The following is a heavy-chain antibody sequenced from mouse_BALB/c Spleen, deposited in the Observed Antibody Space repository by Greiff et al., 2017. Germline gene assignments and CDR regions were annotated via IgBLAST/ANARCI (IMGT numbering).Heavy chain of an antibody. CDR2: IRSKSNNYAT. V-gene: IGHV10-1*02. J-gene: IGHJ3*01. D-gene: IGHD2-3*01. CDR3: VRDDGYYGAWFAY. CDR1: GFTFNTYA. Sequence: EVQGVESGGGLVQPKGSLKLSCAASGFTFNTYAMNWVRQAPGKGLEWVARIRSKSNNYATYYADSVKDRFTISRDDSQSMLYRQMNNLKTEDTAMYYCVRDDGYYGAWFAYWGQGTLVTVSA.